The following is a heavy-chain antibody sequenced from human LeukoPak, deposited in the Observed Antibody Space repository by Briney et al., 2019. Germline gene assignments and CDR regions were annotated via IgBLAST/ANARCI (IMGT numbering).Heavy chain of an antibody. CDR1: GFTFDDYA. Sequence: GGSLRLSCAASGFTFDDYAMQWVRQAPGKGLEWVSAISWNSGSIGYADSVKGRFTIFRDNAKNSLYLQMNSLRAEDTAFYYCVKGHSSGWYDYFDYWGQGTLVTVSS. V-gene: IGHV3-9*01. D-gene: IGHD6-19*01. CDR3: VKGHSSGWYDYFDY. CDR2: ISWNSGSI. J-gene: IGHJ4*02.